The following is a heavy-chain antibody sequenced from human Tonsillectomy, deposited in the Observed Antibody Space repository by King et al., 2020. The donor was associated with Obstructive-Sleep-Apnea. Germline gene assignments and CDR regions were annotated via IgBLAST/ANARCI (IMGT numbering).Heavy chain of an antibody. J-gene: IGHJ4*02. D-gene: IGHD5-18*01. CDR2: ISYDGNNK. CDR3: AKDRGYSFGYIDYYFDY. Sequence: VQLVESGGGVVQPGRSLRLSCAASRLTFSSYSMHWVRRAPGKGLEWVAIISYDGNNKYYADSVKGRFTISRDNSKNTLFLQMNSLRTEDTAVYYCAKDRGYSFGYIDYYFDYWGQGTLVTVSS. V-gene: IGHV3-30-3*01. CDR1: RLTFSSYS.